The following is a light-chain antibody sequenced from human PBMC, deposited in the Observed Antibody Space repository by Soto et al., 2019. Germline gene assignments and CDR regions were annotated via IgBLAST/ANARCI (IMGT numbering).Light chain of an antibody. Sequence: DLQMTQSPSSVSASVGDRVTFTCRASQDISNWLAWYQQMPGKAPKLLTSAASSLQSGVPSRFSGSGSGTDFTLSISSLQPEDFATYYCQQANSFPYTFGQGTKLEIK. V-gene: IGKV1-12*01. J-gene: IGKJ2*01. CDR1: QDISNW. CDR2: AAS. CDR3: QQANSFPYT.